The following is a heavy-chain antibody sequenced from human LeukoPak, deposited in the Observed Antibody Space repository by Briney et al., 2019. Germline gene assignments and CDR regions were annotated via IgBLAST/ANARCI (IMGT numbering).Heavy chain of an antibody. CDR2: IIPIFGTA. J-gene: IGHJ4*02. D-gene: IGHD3-10*01. V-gene: IGHV1-69*13. Sequence: SVKVSCKASGGTFSSYAISWVRQAPGQGLEWMGGIIPIFGTANYAQKFQGRVTITADESTSTAYMELSSLRSEDTAVYYCARSLGYYGSGSNDYWGQGTLVTVSS. CDR3: ARSLGYYGSGSNDY. CDR1: GGTFSSYA.